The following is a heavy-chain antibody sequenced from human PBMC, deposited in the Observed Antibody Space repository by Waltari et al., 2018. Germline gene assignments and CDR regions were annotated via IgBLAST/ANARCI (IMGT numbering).Heavy chain of an antibody. CDR2: IYYSGST. D-gene: IGHD3-22*01. V-gene: IGHV4-59*01. CDR3: ARLTPYYYDSSGYYPDY. J-gene: IGHJ4*02. Sequence: QVQLQESGPGLVKPSETLSLTCTVSGGSISSYYWSWIRQPPGKGLEWIGYIYYSGSTNYNPSHKSRVTISVDTSKNQFSLKLSSVTAADTAVYYCARLTPYYYDSSGYYPDYWGQGTLVTVSS. CDR1: GGSISSYY.